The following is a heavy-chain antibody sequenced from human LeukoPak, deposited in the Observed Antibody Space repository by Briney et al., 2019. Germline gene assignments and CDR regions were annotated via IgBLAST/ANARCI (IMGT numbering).Heavy chain of an antibody. J-gene: IGHJ4*02. Sequence: GGSLRLSCAASGFTFSSYEMNWVRQAPGKGLEWVSYISSSGSTIYYADSVKGRFTISRDNAKNSLYLQMNSLRAEDTAVYYCARGLSGYASSLGYWGQGTLVTVSS. D-gene: IGHD2-2*01. V-gene: IGHV3-48*03. CDR1: GFTFSSYE. CDR3: ARGLSGYASSLGY. CDR2: ISSSGSTI.